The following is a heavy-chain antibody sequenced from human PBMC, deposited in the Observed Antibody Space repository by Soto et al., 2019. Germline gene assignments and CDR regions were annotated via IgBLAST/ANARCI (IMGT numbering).Heavy chain of an antibody. V-gene: IGHV1-2*02. CDR2: INPDSGDT. CDR1: GYMFTGYY. J-gene: IGHJ5*02. CDR3: TRSRGAAAGIVASGINCFDP. D-gene: IGHD6-13*01. Sequence: ASVKVSCKASGYMFTGYYIHWVRQAPGQGLEWMGWINPDSGDTNYAQRFQGRVTMTRDTSISTAYMELSRLRSDDTAVFYCTRSRGAAAGIVASGINCFDPWGQGTLVTVSS.